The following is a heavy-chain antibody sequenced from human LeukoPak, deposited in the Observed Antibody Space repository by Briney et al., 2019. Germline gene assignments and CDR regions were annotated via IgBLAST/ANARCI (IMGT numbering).Heavy chain of an antibody. Sequence: GGSLRLSCAASGFIFSNYGMHWVRQAPAKGLDWVAVIWYDGSYKYYADSVKDRFTISRDNSKNTLYLQMNSLRADDTAIYYCAKVVQYTASTGTGLDYWGQGTLVTVSS. CDR3: AKVVQYTASTGTGLDY. J-gene: IGHJ4*02. D-gene: IGHD6-13*01. CDR1: GFIFSNYG. CDR2: IWYDGSYK. V-gene: IGHV3-33*06.